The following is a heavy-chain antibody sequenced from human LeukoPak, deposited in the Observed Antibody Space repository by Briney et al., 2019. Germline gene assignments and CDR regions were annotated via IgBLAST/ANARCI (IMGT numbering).Heavy chain of an antibody. Sequence: GGSLRLSCAASGFTFSSYVMHWVRQAPGKGLEWVAFIRYDGSNKYYADSVKGRFTISRDNSKNTLYLQMNSLRAEDTAVYYCAKEEAYSSGLDYWGQGTLVTVSS. CDR1: GFTFSSYV. J-gene: IGHJ4*02. D-gene: IGHD6-19*01. CDR3: AKEEAYSSGLDY. V-gene: IGHV3-30*02. CDR2: IRYDGSNK.